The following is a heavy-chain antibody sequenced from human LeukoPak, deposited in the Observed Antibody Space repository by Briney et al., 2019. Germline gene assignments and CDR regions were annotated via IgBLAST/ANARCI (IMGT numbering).Heavy chain of an antibody. V-gene: IGHV4-4*02. CDR3: ARGGGASPSDY. Sequence: SGTLSLTCAVSSGSISSSNLWSWVRQPPGKGLEWIGEIYQSGSTNYNPSLKSRVTISIDKSKNQFSLKLTSVTAADTAVYYCARGGGASPSDYWGQGILVTVSS. CDR1: SGSISSSNL. CDR2: IYQSGST. J-gene: IGHJ4*02. D-gene: IGHD2-2*01.